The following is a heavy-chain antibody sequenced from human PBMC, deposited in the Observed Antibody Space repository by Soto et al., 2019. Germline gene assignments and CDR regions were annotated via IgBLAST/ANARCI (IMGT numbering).Heavy chain of an antibody. CDR3: ARGHLSIFGLLNACIDS. J-gene: IGHJ4*02. V-gene: IGHV4-59*01. Sequence: PSETLSLTCIVSGGSLNNYYWSWIRQSPGKGLEWMGDIYYTGSTNYNPSLESRVTISVDTSKSQFSLKLTSVAAADAGMYYCARGHLSIFGLLNACIDSWGQGLLVSVSS. CDR2: IYYTGST. D-gene: IGHD3-3*01. CDR1: GGSLNNYY.